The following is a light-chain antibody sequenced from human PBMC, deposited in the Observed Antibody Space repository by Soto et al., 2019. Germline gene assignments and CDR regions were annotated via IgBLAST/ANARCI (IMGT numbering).Light chain of an antibody. V-gene: IGLV2-8*01. Sequence: QSALTQPPSASGSPGQSVTISCTETSSDIGGYNSVSWYQQHPGKAPRLMIYEVNKRPSGVPDRFSGSKSGYTASLTVSGLQTEDEAFYYCSSSAGSSNVFGTGTKLTVL. CDR1: SSDIGGYNS. J-gene: IGLJ1*01. CDR3: SSSAGSSNV. CDR2: EVN.